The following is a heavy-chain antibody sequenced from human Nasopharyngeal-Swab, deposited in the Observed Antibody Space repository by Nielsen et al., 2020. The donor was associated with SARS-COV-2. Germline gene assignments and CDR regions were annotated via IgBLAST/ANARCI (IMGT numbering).Heavy chain of an antibody. CDR1: GYTLTELS. J-gene: IGHJ5*02. Sequence: ASVKVSCKVSGYTLTELSMHWVRQAPGKGLEWMGGFDPEDGETIYAQKFQGRVTMTEDTSTDTAYMELSSLRSEDTAVYYCATSPAMVRDNWFDPWGQGTLGTVSS. V-gene: IGHV1-24*01. CDR2: FDPEDGET. CDR3: ATSPAMVRDNWFDP. D-gene: IGHD5-18*01.